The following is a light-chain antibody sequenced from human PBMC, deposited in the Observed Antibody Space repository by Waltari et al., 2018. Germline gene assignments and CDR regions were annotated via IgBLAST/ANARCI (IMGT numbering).Light chain of an antibody. J-gene: IGLJ1*01. CDR3: QSYDSLSALYV. V-gene: IGLV1-40*01. Sequence: QSVLTHPPSVSGAPGQPVTIPCIGSSSTIGAAYDCHWYQQLPGTAPKLLIFDNFVRPSGVPDRFSASKSGTSASLAISGLQAEDEADYYCQSYDSLSALYVFGTGTKVSVL. CDR1: SSTIGAAYD. CDR2: DNF.